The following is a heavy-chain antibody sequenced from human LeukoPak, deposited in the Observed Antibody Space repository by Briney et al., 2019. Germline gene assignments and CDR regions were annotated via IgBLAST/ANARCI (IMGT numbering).Heavy chain of an antibody. CDR3: ARLAFGGKRNWFDP. CDR2: INQSGST. D-gene: IGHD3-16*01. CDR1: GGPFSAY. V-gene: IGHV4-34*01. J-gene: IGHJ5*02. Sequence: SETLSLTCAVSGGPFSAYWSWIRQPPGKGLEWIGEINQSGSTNYNPPLKSRVIISGDTSKNEVSLKLTSVTAADTAVYYCARLAFGGKRNWFDPWGRGTLVTVSS.